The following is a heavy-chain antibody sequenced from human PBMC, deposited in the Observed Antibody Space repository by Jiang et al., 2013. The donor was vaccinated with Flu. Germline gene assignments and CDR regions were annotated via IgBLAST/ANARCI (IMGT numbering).Heavy chain of an antibody. Sequence: QLLESGGGLVQPGGSLRLSCAASGFTFSDHYMDWVRQAPGKGLEWVGRTRNKANSYTTEYAASVKGRFTISRDDSKSIAYLQMNSLKTEDTAVYYCRGGTDWGQGTLVTVSS. J-gene: IGHJ4*02. CDR2: TRNKANSYTT. V-gene: IGHV3-72*01. CDR3: RGGTD. CDR1: GFTFSDHY. D-gene: IGHD1-1*01.